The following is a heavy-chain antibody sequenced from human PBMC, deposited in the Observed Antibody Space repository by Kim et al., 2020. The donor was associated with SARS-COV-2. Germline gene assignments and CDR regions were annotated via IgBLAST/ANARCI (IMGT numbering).Heavy chain of an antibody. CDR1: GPTVSDHY. CDR3: TRAAGSKTGMDV. V-gene: IGHV3-72*01. Sequence: GGSLRLSCAASGPTVSDHYMDWVRQAPGKGLEWVGRSRDNVNSYTTEYAASVKGRFTISRDESKNSLYLQMNSLETEDTAVYYCTRAAGSKTGMDVWGQGTTVTVSS. J-gene: IGHJ6*02. CDR2: SRDNVNSYTT. D-gene: IGHD2-2*01.